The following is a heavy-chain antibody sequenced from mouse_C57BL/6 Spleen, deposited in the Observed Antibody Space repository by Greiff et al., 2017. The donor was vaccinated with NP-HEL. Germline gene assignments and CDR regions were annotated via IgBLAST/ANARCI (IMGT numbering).Heavy chain of an antibody. J-gene: IGHJ2*01. CDR1: GYTFTDYE. Sequence: QVQLQQSGAELVRPGASVTLSCKASGYTFTDYEMHWVKQTPVHGLEWIGAIDPEPGGTAYNQKFKGKAILTADKSSSTAYMELRSLTSEDSAVYYCTRWDYDSNYWGQGTTLTVSS. V-gene: IGHV1-15*01. CDR2: IDPEPGGT. D-gene: IGHD2-4*01. CDR3: TRWDYDSNY.